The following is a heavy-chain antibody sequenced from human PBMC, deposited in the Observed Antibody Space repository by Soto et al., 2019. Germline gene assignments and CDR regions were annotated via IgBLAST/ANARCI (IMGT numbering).Heavy chain of an antibody. Sequence: SVKVSCKASGGTFSGYAINWVRQAPGQGLEWMGGIIPLLGITDYGQKFQGRITIAADESTGTAYMDLRGLRSEDTAVYYCARDPRSITGTTSSEDFQHWGQGTPVTISS. CDR3: ARDPRSITGTTSSEDFQH. D-gene: IGHD1-20*01. V-gene: IGHV1-69*13. CDR2: IIPLLGIT. J-gene: IGHJ1*01. CDR1: GGTFSGYA.